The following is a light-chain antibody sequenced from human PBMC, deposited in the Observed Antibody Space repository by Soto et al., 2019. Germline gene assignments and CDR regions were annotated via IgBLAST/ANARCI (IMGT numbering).Light chain of an antibody. CDR3: QQFQAYPLT. CDR1: QDISTS. J-gene: IGKJ4*01. V-gene: IGKV1-13*02. Sequence: QLTQSPSSLSASVGDRVTIPCRASQDISTSLAWYQQKPGKPPKLLIYDASTLESGVPSRFSGRGSETDFTLTISSLQPEDFATYFCQQFQAYPLTFGGGTRVDIK. CDR2: DAS.